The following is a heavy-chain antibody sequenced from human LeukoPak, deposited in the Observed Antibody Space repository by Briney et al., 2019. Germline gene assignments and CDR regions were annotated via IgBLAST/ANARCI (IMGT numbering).Heavy chain of an antibody. V-gene: IGHV3-66*01. Sequence: PGGSLRLSCAASGFTVSNNYMSWVRQAPGQGLEWVSFIYSGGSTYYAGSVKGRFTISRDNSKNTLYLQMNSLRAEDTAVYYCARGRIQLWYPIDYWGQGTLVTVSS. J-gene: IGHJ4*02. CDR2: IYSGGST. D-gene: IGHD5-18*01. CDR3: ARGRIQLWYPIDY. CDR1: GFTVSNNY.